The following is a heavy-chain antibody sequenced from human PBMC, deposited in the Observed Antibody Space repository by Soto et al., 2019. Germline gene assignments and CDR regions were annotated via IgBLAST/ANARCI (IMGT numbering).Heavy chain of an antibody. CDR1: GYSFNDYF. D-gene: IGHD5-18*01. CDR2: INPKSGGT. CDR3: AATGYTYGYHFDH. V-gene: IGHV1-2*02. Sequence: ASVKVSCKASGYSFNDYFIHWVRQAPGQGLEWMGWINPKSGGTNYAQLFRGRVTMTRDTSITTAHLQWSSLKVSDTAMYYCAATGYTYGYHFDHWGQGTQVTVSS. J-gene: IGHJ4*02.